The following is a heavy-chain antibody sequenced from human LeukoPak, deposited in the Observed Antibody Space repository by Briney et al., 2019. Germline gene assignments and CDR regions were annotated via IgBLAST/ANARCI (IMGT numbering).Heavy chain of an antibody. CDR1: GYTFTSYA. V-gene: IGHV1-3*01. D-gene: IGHD5-12*01. J-gene: IGHJ3*02. Sequence: GASVKVSCKASGYTFTSYAMHWARQAPGQRLEWMGWINAGNGNTKYSQKFRGRVTITRDTSASTAYMELSSLRSEDTAVYYCARGGVATEGVAFDIWGQGTMVTVSS. CDR3: ARGGVATEGVAFDI. CDR2: INAGNGNT.